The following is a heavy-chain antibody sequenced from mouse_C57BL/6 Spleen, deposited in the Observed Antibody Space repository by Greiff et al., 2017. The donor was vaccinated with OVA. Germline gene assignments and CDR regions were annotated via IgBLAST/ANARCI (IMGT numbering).Heavy chain of an antibody. CDR1: GYTFTDYN. Sequence: EVKLQESGPELVKPGASVKMSCTASGYTFTDYNMHWVKQSHGKSLEWIGYINPNNGGTSYHQKFKGKATLTLTTSSSTSYMELRSLTSEDAAVYYCARSLLYYGKDYWGQGTTLTVSS. J-gene: IGHJ2*01. CDR3: ARSLLYYGKDY. CDR2: INPNNGGT. V-gene: IGHV1-22*01. D-gene: IGHD2-1*01.